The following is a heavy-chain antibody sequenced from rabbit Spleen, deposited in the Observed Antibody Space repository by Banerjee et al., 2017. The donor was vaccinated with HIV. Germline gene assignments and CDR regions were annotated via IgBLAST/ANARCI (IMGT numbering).Heavy chain of an antibody. V-gene: IGHV1S45*01. CDR1: GFSFSDRDV. J-gene: IGHJ4*01. D-gene: IGHD2-1*01. CDR2: INASTGKP. CDR3: ARDLVGVIGWNFGW. Sequence: QEQLVESGGGLVQPEGSLTLTCKASGFSFSDRDVMCWVRQAPGKGLQWIACINASTGKPGDATWASGRFAISRTSSTTVTLRMTSLTAADRATYFCARDLVGVIGWNFGWWGPGTLVTVS.